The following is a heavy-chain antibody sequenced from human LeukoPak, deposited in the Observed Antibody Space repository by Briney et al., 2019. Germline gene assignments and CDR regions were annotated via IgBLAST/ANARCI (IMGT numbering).Heavy chain of an antibody. CDR3: ARSVGQLVYYYYGMDV. Sequence: GASVKVSCKASGYTFTSYDINWVRQATGQGLEWMGWMNPNSGNTGYAQKFQGRVTMTRNTSISTACMELSSLRSEDTAVYYCARSVGQLVYYYYGMDVWGQGTTVTVSS. CDR2: MNPNSGNT. CDR1: GYTFTSYD. V-gene: IGHV1-8*01. J-gene: IGHJ6*02. D-gene: IGHD6-13*01.